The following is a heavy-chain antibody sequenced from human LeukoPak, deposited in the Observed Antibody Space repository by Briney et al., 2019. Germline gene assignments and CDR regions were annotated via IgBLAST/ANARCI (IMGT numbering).Heavy chain of an antibody. CDR2: ISSSGSTI. CDR1: GFTFSDYY. J-gene: IGHJ4*02. V-gene: IGHV3-11*04. CDR3: ARGTKLGYYDSSGSLGY. D-gene: IGHD3-22*01. Sequence: GGSLRLSCAASGFTFSDYYMRWIHQAPGKGLEGVSYISSSGSTIYYADSVKGRFTISRDNPKNSMYLQMNSLRAEDTAVYYCARGTKLGYYDSSGSLGYWGPGTLVTVSS.